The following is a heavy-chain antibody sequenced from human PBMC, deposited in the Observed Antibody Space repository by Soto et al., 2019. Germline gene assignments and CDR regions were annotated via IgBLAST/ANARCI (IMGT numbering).Heavy chain of an antibody. Sequence: ANASSKARRYTFNCRCMSWAHHSPGQGLEWMGWISAYNGNTNYAQKLQGRVTMTTDTSTSTAYMELRSLRSDDTAVYYCARDKVTVAGNFDYWGQGTLVTAPQ. J-gene: IGHJ4*02. CDR1: RYTFNCRC. CDR2: ISAYNGNT. CDR3: ARDKVTVAGNFDY. D-gene: IGHD6-19*01. V-gene: IGHV1-18*01.